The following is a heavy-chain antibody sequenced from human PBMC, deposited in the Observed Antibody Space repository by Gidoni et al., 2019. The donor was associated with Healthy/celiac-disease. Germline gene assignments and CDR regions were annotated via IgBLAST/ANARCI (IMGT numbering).Heavy chain of an antibody. D-gene: IGHD3-22*01. V-gene: IGHV3-11*01. Sequence: QAPGKGLEWVSYISSSGSTIYYADSVKVRFTISRDNAKNALYLQMNSLRAEDTAVYYCASYYDSSRPVYYWGQGTLVTVS. J-gene: IGHJ4*02. CDR2: ISSSGSTI. CDR3: ASYYDSSRPVYY.